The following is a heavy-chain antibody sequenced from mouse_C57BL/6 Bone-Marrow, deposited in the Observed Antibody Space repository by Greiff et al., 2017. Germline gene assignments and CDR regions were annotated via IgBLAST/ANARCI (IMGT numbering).Heavy chain of an antibody. CDR2: IDPSDSYT. CDR1: GYTFTSYW. V-gene: IGHV1-69*01. Sequence: QVQLKQPGAELVMPGASVKLSCKASGYTFTSYWMHWVKQRPGQGLEWIGEIDPSDSYTNYNQKFKGKSTLTVDKSSSTAYMQLSSLTSEDSAVYYCARWYYGSSYGFAYWGQGTLVTVSA. J-gene: IGHJ3*01. CDR3: ARWYYGSSYGFAY. D-gene: IGHD1-1*01.